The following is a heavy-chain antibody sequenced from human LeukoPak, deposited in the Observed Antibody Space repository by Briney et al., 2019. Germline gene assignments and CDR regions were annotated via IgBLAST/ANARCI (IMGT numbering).Heavy chain of an antibody. CDR1: GYTFTSYA. Sequence: ASVKVSCKASGYTFTSYAMHWVRQAPGQRLEWMGWINAGNGNTKYSQKFQGRVTITRDTSASTAYMELSSLRSEDTAVYYCARNLGYCSSTSCRLFDYWGQGTLVTVSS. V-gene: IGHV1-3*01. CDR2: INAGNGNT. J-gene: IGHJ4*02. CDR3: ARNLGYCSSTSCRLFDY. D-gene: IGHD2-2*01.